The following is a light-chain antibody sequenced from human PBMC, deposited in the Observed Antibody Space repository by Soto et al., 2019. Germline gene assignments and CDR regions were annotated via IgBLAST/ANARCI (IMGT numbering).Light chain of an antibody. J-gene: IGLJ1*01. CDR2: QVS. CDR1: SSDVGASEY. CDR3: TSYTSSYIFV. Sequence: QSVLTQPLSASGSPGQSVTISCTGTSSDVGASEYVSWYQQHPGKAPKLMIYQVSKRPSGVPDRFSGSRSGNTASLTVSGLQAEDEADYYCTSYTSSYIFVLGGGTKVTVL. V-gene: IGLV2-8*01.